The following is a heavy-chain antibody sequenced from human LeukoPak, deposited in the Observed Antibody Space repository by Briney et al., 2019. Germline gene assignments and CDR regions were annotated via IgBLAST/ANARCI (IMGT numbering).Heavy chain of an antibody. CDR3: AKTTMVRGEEIGSRYYYVLDV. J-gene: IGHJ6*02. CDR1: GFAVNGNY. CDR2: IYSAIST. D-gene: IGHD3-10*01. V-gene: IGHV3-66*01. Sequence: GGSLRLSCAASGFAVNGNYMSWVRQAPEKGLEWVSVIYSAISTYYADSVKGRFTISRDIPKNTLYLQMDSLRAADTAVYFCAKTTMVRGEEIGSRYYYVLDVWGQGTTVTVSS.